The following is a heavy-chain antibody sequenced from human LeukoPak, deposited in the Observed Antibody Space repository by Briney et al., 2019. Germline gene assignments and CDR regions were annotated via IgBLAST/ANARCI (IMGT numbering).Heavy chain of an antibody. V-gene: IGHV1-69*05. CDR2: IIPIFGTA. D-gene: IGHD3-3*01. CDR1: GGTFSSYA. J-gene: IGHJ6*03. CDR3: AWTLKSDDFWSGYYYYYMDV. Sequence: SVKVSCKASGGTFSSYAISWVRQAPGQGLEWMGRIIPIFGTANYAQKFQGRVTITTDESTSTAYMELSSLRSEDTAVYYCAWTLKSDDFWSGYYYYYMDVWGKGTTVTVSS.